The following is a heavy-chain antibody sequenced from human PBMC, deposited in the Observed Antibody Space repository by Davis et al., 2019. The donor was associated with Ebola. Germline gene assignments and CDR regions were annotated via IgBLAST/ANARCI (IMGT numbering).Heavy chain of an antibody. J-gene: IGHJ4*02. CDR1: GFSFNIYG. V-gene: IGHV3-48*02. Sequence: PGGSLRLSCAASGFSFNIYGMYWFRQPPRKGLECVSYISSSSSTISYADSVKGRFTISRDNAKNLLFLQMNSLRDDDTAVYYCARGFLRVDYWGQGTLVTVSS. CDR3: ARGFLRVDY. CDR2: ISSSSSTI.